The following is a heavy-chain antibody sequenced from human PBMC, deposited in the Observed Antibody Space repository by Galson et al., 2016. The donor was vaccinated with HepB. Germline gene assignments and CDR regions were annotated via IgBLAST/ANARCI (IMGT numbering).Heavy chain of an antibody. V-gene: IGHV4-31*03. CDR1: GGSISSGGYY. J-gene: IGHJ4*02. CDR3: ATSETGLQYSDS. Sequence: TLSLTCTVSGGSISSGGYYWSWIRQHPGKGLEWLGYIDCSGSTYYNPSLESRVTITVDTSKNQLSLKRNSVTAADTAVYYCATSETGLQYSDSWGQGSLVTVSS. CDR2: IDCSGST.